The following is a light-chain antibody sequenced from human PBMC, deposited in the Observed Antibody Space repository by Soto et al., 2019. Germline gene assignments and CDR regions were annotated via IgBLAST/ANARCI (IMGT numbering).Light chain of an antibody. CDR2: DVS. J-gene: IGLJ1*01. CDR3: CSYTTGTTLGYV. CDR1: SSDIGGYNY. Sequence: QSALTQPASVSGSPGQSITISCTGTSSDIGGYNYVSWYQQHPGKAPELLIFDVSNRPSGVSNRFAGSKSGNTASLTISGLQAEDEADYYCCSYTTGTTLGYVFGTGTKLTVL. V-gene: IGLV2-14*03.